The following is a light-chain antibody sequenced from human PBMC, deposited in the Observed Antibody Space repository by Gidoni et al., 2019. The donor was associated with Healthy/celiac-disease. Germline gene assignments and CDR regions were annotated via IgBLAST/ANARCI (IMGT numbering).Light chain of an antibody. CDR2: AAS. J-gene: IGKJ1*01. CDR1: QSISSD. V-gene: IGKV1-39*01. Sequence: DLQMTQSPSSLSASVGDRVTITCRASQSISSDLNWYQHKPGKDPKLLIDAASSLQSGVPSRFSGSGSGIDFTLTISSLQPEDFETYYWQQSYSTPRTFGQGTKVEIK. CDR3: QQSYSTPRT.